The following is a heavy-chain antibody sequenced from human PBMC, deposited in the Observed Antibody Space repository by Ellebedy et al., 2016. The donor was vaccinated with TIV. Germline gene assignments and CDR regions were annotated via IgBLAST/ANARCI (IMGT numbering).Heavy chain of an antibody. CDR2: IIPIFGTA. D-gene: IGHD3-22*01. V-gene: IGHV1-69*13. J-gene: IGHJ1*01. CDR1: GYTFTGYY. Sequence: AASVKVSCKASGYTFTGYYMHWVRQAPGQGLEWMGGIIPIFGTANYAQKFQGRVTITADESTSTAYMELSSLRSEDTAVYYCASEKPSTSSGEEYFQHWGQGTLVTVSS. CDR3: ASEKPSTSSGEEYFQH.